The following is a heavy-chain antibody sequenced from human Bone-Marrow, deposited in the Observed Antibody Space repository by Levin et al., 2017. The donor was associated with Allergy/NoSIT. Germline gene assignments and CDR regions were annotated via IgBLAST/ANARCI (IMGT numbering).Heavy chain of an antibody. CDR3: AKARRDLRGDCSGGSCDVSDY. J-gene: IGHJ4*02. CDR1: GFTFSSYA. V-gene: IGHV3-23*01. Sequence: GGSLRLSCAASGFTFSSYAMSWVRQAPGKGLEWVSAISGSGGSTYYADSVKGRFTISRDNSKNTLYLQMNSLRAEDTAVYYCAKARRDLRGDCSGGSCDVSDYWGQGTLVTVSS. CDR2: ISGSGGST. D-gene: IGHD2-15*01.